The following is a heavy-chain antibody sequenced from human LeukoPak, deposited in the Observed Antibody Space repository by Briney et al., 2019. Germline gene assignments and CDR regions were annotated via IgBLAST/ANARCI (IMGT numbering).Heavy chain of an antibody. CDR1: GYSFSGYW. CDR3: ARLSGYSSGSWYFDY. D-gene: IGHD6-25*01. V-gene: IGHV5-10-1*01. Sequence: GESLKISCKGSGYSFSGYWITWVRQMPGKGLEWLGRIDPADSYTKFSPSFQGHVTISADKSISTAYLQWSSLKASDTAMYYCARLSGYSSGSWYFDYWGQGTLVTVSS. J-gene: IGHJ4*02. CDR2: IDPADSYT.